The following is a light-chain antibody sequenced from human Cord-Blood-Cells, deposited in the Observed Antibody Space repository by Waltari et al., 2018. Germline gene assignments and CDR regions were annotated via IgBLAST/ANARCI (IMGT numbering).Light chain of an antibody. CDR1: SSNIGRNP. V-gene: IGLV1-44*01. CDR2: SNN. CDR3: AAWDDSLNGPV. Sequence: SVLTQPPSASGTPGQRVTISCSGSSSNIGRNPVNWYQQLPGTAPKPLIYSNNQRPSGVPNRFSGSKSGTSASLAISGLQSEDEADYYCAAWDDSLNGPVFGGGTKLTVL. J-gene: IGLJ2*01.